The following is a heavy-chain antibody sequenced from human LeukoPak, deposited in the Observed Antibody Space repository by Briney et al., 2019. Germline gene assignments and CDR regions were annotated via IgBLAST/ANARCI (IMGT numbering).Heavy chain of an antibody. Sequence: SVKVPCKASGGTFSSYAISWVRQAPGQGLEWMGGIIPIFGTANYAQKFQGRVTITADESTSTAYMELSSLRSEDTALYYCALMGGGWYVGITKSPDSADYWGQGTLVTVSS. J-gene: IGHJ4*02. CDR2: IIPIFGTA. V-gene: IGHV1-69*13. CDR3: ALMGGGWYVGITKSPDSADY. D-gene: IGHD6-19*01. CDR1: GGTFSSYA.